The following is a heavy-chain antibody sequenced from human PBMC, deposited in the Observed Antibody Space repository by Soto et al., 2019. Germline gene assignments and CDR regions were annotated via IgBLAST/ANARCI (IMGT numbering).Heavy chain of an antibody. D-gene: IGHD2-15*01. CDR2: INPNSGGT. CDR3: GKCPMDCSAGSCNSCRELVLLDY. J-gene: IGHJ4*02. Sequence: ASVKVSCKASGYTFTGYYMHWVRQAPGQGLEWMGWINPNSGGTNYAQKFQGWVTMTRDTSISTAYMELSRLRADDTAVYYCGKCPMDCSAGSCNSCRELVLLDYWGQGTLVTVSS. V-gene: IGHV1-2*04. CDR1: GYTFTGYY.